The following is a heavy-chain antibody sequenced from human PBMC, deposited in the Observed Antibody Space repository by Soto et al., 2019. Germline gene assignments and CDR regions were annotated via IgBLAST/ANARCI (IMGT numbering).Heavy chain of an antibody. V-gene: IGHV1-69*12. CDR2: IIPIFGTA. CDR3: ASAGYCTNGVCAVDY. D-gene: IGHD2-8*01. CDR1: GGTFSSYA. J-gene: IGHJ4*02. Sequence: QVQLVQSGAEVKKPGSSVKVSCKASGGTFSSYAISWVRQAPGQGLEWMGGIIPIFGTANYAQKFQGRVTSTADESTSTAYMEQSSLRSEDTAVYYCASAGYCTNGVCAVDYWGQGTLVTVSS.